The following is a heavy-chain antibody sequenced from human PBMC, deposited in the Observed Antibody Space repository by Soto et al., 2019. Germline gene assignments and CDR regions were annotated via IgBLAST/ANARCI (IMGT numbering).Heavy chain of an antibody. V-gene: IGHV4-39*01. CDR1: GGSISSSNYY. Sequence: SETRSLTCTVSGGSISSSNYYWGWIRQPPGKGLEWIGSIYYSGSTDYNPSLKSRVTISVDTSKNQFSLKLSSVTAADTAVYYCARQAGRFASWGQGTQVTVSS. J-gene: IGHJ5*01. CDR3: ARQAGRFAS. CDR2: IYYSGST.